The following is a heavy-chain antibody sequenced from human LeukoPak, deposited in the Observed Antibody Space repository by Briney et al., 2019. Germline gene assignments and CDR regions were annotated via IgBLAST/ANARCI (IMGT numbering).Heavy chain of an antibody. CDR3: ARSQLLDY. CDR2: ISPYNGNT. J-gene: IGHJ4*02. CDR1: GYTFTNYG. V-gene: IGHV1-18*01. D-gene: IGHD6-13*01. Sequence: ASVKVSCKASGYTFTNYGINWVRQAPGQGLEWMGWISPYNGNTNYAQNLQGRVTMTIDTSTNTAYMELSRLRSDDTAVYHCARSQLLDYWGQGALVTVSS.